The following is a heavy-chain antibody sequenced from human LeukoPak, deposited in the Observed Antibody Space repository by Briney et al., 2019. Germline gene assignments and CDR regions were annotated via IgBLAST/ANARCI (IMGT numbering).Heavy chain of an antibody. J-gene: IGHJ6*02. V-gene: IGHV3-9*01. D-gene: IGHD2-15*01. CDR2: ISWNSGSI. CDR1: GFTFDDYA. Sequence: GGSLRLSCAASGFTFDDYAMHWVRQAPGKGLEWVSGISWNSGSIGYADSVKGRFTISRDNAKNSLYLQMNSLRAEDTALYYCAKAIPYCSGGSCYSRYYYYGMDVWGQGTTVTVSS. CDR3: AKAIPYCSGGSCYSRYYYYGMDV.